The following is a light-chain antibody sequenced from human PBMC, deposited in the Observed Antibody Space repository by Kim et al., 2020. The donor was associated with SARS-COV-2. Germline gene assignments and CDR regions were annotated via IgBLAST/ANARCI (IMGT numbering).Light chain of an antibody. CDR3: AAWDDSLSRPV. Sequence: LSIPCPRRISHSARHYVSWSQQLPGTAPTLLTSRTNLRPSGLPDPFSGSTSGASASLAITRLRSEDEAYYYFAAWDDSLSRPVFGRGPQLTVL. CDR2: RTN. CDR1: ISHSARHY. V-gene: IGLV1-47*01. J-gene: IGLJ3*02.